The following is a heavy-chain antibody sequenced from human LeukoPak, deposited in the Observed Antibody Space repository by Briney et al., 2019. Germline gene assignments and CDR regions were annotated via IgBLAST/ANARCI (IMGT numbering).Heavy chain of an antibody. V-gene: IGHV4-61*02. CDR2: IYTSGST. J-gene: IGHJ4*02. CDR1: GGSISSGSYY. CDR3: ARGSKYYAYSSSSDRWGSRYYFDY. Sequence: PSQTLSLTCTVSGGSISSGSYYWSWIRQPAGKGLEWIGRIYTSGSTNYNPSLKSRVTISVDTSKNQFSLKLSSVTAADTAVYYCARGSKYYAYSSSSDRWGSRYYFDYWGQGTLVTVSS. D-gene: IGHD6-6*01.